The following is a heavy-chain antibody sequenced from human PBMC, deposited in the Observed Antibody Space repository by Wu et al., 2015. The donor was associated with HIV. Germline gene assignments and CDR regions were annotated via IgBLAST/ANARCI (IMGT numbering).Heavy chain of an antibody. CDR1: GGTFSSYA. V-gene: IGHV1-69*12. Sequence: QVQLVQSGAEMRMPGSSVKVSCKASGGTFSSYAISWVRQAPGQGLEWMGGIIPMFGTANYAQKFQGRVTITADESTSTAYMELSSLRSADTAVYYCARGKTVGYYYYYMDVWGKGTTVTVSS. CDR2: IIPMFGTA. J-gene: IGHJ6*03. D-gene: IGHD4-11*01. CDR3: ARGKTVGYYYYYMDV.